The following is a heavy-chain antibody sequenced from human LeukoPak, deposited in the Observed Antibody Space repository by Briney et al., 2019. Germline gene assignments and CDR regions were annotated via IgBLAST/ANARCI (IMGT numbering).Heavy chain of an antibody. CDR2: ISGTTGYT. CDR1: GSSLSDYY. V-gene: IGHV3-11*06. J-gene: IGHJ4*02. Sequence: PGGSLRLSCAASGSSLSDYYMSWIRQTPGKGLEWVSYISGTTGYTNSADSVKGRFTISRDNARYSLYLQMNSLRAEDTAVYYCARETPPNSGNYAYWGQGTLVTVSS. D-gene: IGHD1-26*01. CDR3: ARETPPNSGNYAY.